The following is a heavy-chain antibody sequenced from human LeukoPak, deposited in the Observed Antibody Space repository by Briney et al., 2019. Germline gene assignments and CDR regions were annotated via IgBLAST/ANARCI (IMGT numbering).Heavy chain of an antibody. CDR2: IYYSGST. J-gene: IGHJ1*01. D-gene: IGHD2-15*01. V-gene: IGHV4-59*08. Sequence: PSETLSLTCTISGGSISSYYWSWIRQPPGKGLEWIGYIYYSGSTNYNPSLKSRVTISVDTSKNQFSLKLSSVTAADTAVYYYARVVVAATGGYFQHWGQGTLVTVSS. CDR3: ARVVVAATGGYFQH. CDR1: GGSISSYY.